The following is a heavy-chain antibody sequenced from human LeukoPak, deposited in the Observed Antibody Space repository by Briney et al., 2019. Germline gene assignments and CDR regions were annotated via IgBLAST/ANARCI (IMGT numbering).Heavy chain of an antibody. V-gene: IGHV1-2*02. Sequence: ASVKVSCKASGYTFTAYYMHWVRQAPGRGLEGMGWINPDSSGTNYAQKFQGRVTMTRDTSISTAYMELSRLRSDDTAVYYCATARFGELLFEVDAFDIWGQGTMVTVSS. CDR1: GYTFTAYY. CDR3: ATARFGELLFEVDAFDI. J-gene: IGHJ3*02. CDR2: INPDSSGT. D-gene: IGHD3-10*01.